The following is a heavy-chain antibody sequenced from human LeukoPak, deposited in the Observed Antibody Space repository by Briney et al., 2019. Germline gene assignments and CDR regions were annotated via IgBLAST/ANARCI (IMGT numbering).Heavy chain of an antibody. CDR3: ASHYGDYSFFDY. D-gene: IGHD4-17*01. CDR1: GFSFSSYA. CDR2: IKQDGSEK. Sequence: PGGSLRLSCSASGFSFSSYAMSWVRQAPGKGLEWVANIKQDGSEKYYVDSVKGRFTISRDNAKNSLYLQMNSLRAEDTAVYYCASHYGDYSFFDYRGQGTLVTVSS. V-gene: IGHV3-7*02. J-gene: IGHJ4*02.